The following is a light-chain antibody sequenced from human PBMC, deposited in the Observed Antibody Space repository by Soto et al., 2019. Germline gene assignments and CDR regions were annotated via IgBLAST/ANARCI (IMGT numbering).Light chain of an antibody. Sequence: DIVMTQSPLSLPVTPVEPASISCRSSQSLLHSNGYNYLDCYLQKPGQSPQLLIYLSSNRASGVRHCLSVSGSGPDYTLTISGVEADDVGVDDCIQALQTARTFGKGT. CDR2: LSS. V-gene: IGKV2-28*01. CDR3: IQALQTART. J-gene: IGKJ1*01. CDR1: QSLLHSNGYNY.